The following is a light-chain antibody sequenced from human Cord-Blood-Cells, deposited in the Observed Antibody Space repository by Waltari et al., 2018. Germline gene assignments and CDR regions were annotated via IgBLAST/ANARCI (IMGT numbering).Light chain of an antibody. Sequence: DIVMTQSPDSLAVSLGERATINCKSSQRVLYSSNNKNYLAWYQQKPGQPPKLLIYWASTRESGVPDRFSGSGSGTDFTLTISSLHAEDVAVYYCQQYYSTPFTFGPGTKVDIK. CDR3: QQYYSTPFT. V-gene: IGKV4-1*01. CDR1: QRVLYSSNNKNY. CDR2: WAS. J-gene: IGKJ3*01.